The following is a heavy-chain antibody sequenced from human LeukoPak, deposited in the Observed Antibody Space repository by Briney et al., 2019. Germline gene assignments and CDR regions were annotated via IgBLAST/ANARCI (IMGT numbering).Heavy chain of an antibody. D-gene: IGHD2-2*01. Sequence: PSETLSLTCTVSGGSISSYYWSWIRQPPGKGLEWIGYIYYSGSTNYNPSLKSRVTISVDTSKNLFSLKLSSVTAADTAVYYCARSTTSIVVVPAATVWGQGTLVTVSS. CDR1: GGSISSYY. CDR2: IYYSGST. J-gene: IGHJ4*02. V-gene: IGHV4-59*01. CDR3: ARSTTSIVVVPAATV.